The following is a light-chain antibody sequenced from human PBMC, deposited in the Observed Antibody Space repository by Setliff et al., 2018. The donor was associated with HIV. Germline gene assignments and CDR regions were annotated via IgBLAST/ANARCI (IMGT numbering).Light chain of an antibody. CDR2: IDD. CDR1: FSNIGSNT. V-gene: IGLV1-44*01. J-gene: IGLJ1*01. CDR3: AAWQDGLDGYV. Sequence: QSALTQPPLVSGTPGQRVIISCSGSFSNIGSNTVNWYQQLPGTGPKLLVYIDDQRPSGVPDRFSGSKSGTSASLAISGLQSEDEADYYCAAWQDGLDGYVFGSGTKVTVL.